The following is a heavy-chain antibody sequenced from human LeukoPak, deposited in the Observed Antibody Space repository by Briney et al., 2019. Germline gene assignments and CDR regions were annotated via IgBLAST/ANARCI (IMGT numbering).Heavy chain of an antibody. J-gene: IGHJ4*02. V-gene: IGHV3-48*03. Sequence: PGGSLRLSCVASGFTFSSYEMNWVRQAPGKGPEWVSYITGSSSTIYYADSVKGRFTISRDNAKNSLYLQMNSLRAEDTAVYYCAREELGSSGYSSLDCWGQGTLVTASS. CDR3: AREELGSSGYSSLDC. D-gene: IGHD3-22*01. CDR1: GFTFSSYE. CDR2: ITGSSSTI.